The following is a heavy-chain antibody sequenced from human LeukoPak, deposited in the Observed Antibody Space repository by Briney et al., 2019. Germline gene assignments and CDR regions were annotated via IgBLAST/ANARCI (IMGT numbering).Heavy chain of an antibody. CDR1: GFTFSSYA. J-gene: IGHJ4*02. CDR3: ARDPSPSDYVWGSYRLY. D-gene: IGHD3-16*02. CDR2: ISYDGSNK. V-gene: IGHV3-30-3*01. Sequence: GGSLRLSCAASGFTFSSYAMHWVRQAPGKGLEWVAVISYDGSNKYYADSVKGRFTISRDNSKNTLYLQMNSLRAEDTAVYYCARDPSPSDYVWGSYRLYWGQGTLVTASS.